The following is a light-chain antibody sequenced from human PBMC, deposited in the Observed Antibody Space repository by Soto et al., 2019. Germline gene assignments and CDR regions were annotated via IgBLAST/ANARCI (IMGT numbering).Light chain of an antibody. CDR1: QSVSSN. J-gene: IGKJ1*01. CDR2: AAS. CDR3: QHYNNWPSLT. Sequence: EIVMTQSPATLSVSPGERATLSCRASQSVSSNLAWYQQKPGQAPRLLIYAASTRATGIPARFSGSGSGTEFTPNISSLQSEDFAVYYCQHYNNWPSLTFGQGTKVEIK. V-gene: IGKV3-15*01.